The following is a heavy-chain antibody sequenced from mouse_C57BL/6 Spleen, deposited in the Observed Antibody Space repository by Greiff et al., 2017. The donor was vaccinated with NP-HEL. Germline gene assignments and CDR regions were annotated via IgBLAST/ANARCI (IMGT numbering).Heavy chain of an antibody. D-gene: IGHD1-1*01. CDR2: INPENGDT. Sequence: VQLQQSGAELVRPGASVKLSCTASGFNIKDDYMHWVKQRPEQGLEWIGWINPENGDTEYASKFQGKATITADTSSNTAYLQLSSLTSEDTAVYYCTTHYGSPDYWGQGTTLTVSS. J-gene: IGHJ2*01. V-gene: IGHV14-4*01. CDR3: TTHYGSPDY. CDR1: GFNIKDDY.